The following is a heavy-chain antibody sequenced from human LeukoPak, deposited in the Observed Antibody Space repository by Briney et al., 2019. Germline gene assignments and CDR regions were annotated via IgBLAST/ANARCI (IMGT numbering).Heavy chain of an antibody. J-gene: IGHJ4*02. CDR3: GSRRTAMFGVIKGPIDY. D-gene: IGHD3-3*01. CDR1: GGSISSSSNS. V-gene: IGHV4-39*07. Sequence: PSETLSLTCTVSGGSISSSSNSWGWIAQPPGKGLRGMGESNHSGSPNNNPSLKSRVSISFDTSKNQFSLKLTSVTAADTAVYYCGSRRTAMFGVIKGPIDYWGQGTLVTVSS. CDR2: SNHSGSP.